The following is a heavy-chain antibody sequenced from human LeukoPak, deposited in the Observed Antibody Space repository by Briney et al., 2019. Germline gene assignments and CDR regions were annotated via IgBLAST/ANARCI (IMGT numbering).Heavy chain of an antibody. CDR3: AHGAMYQLDY. J-gene: IGHJ4*02. CDR1: GFTFSSYG. V-gene: IGHV3-23*01. Sequence: PGGSLRLSCAASGFTFSSYGMNWVRQAPGKGLEWVSGIIGGAGSTYYADSVKGRFTISGDNSKNTLFLQMNSLRAEDTAVYYCAHGAMYQLDYWGQGTLVTVSS. CDR2: IIGGAGST. D-gene: IGHD2-2*01.